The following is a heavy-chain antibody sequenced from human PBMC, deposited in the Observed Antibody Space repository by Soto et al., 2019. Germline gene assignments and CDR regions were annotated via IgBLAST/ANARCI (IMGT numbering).Heavy chain of an antibody. CDR1: GGTFSSYA. V-gene: IGHV1-69*01. CDR3: ASGGYCSGGSCYYYYYGMDV. J-gene: IGHJ6*02. CDR2: IIPIFGTA. Sequence: QVQLVQSGAEVKKPGSSVKVSCKASGGTFSSYAISWVRQAPGQGLEWMGGIIPIFGTANYAQKFQGRVTITAEESTSTAYMELSSLRSEDTAVYYCASGGYCSGGSCYYYYYGMDVWGQGTTVTVSS. D-gene: IGHD2-15*01.